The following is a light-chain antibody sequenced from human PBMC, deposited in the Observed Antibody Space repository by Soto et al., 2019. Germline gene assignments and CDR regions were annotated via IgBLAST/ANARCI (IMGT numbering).Light chain of an antibody. Sequence: QSVLTQPASVSGSPGQSITISCTGTSSDIGIYNFVSWYQQHPGKAPKLLIFEASHRPSGVSDRFSGSTSGYTASLTISGLQAEDEADYYCSSYTTSNTIVYGTGTKVTVL. CDR2: EAS. CDR1: SSDIGIYNF. CDR3: SSYTTSNTIV. J-gene: IGLJ1*01. V-gene: IGLV2-14*01.